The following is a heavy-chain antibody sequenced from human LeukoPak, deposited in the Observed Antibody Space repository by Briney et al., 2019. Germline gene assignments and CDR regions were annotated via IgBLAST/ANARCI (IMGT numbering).Heavy chain of an antibody. D-gene: IGHD3-22*01. CDR1: GFTFSSYG. CDR3: AKGGRYYYDSSGYHQLGY. Sequence: GGSLRLSCAASGFTFSSYGMHWVRQAPGKGLEWVAVIWYDGSNKYYADSVKGRFTISRDNSKNTLYLQMNSLSAEDTAVYYCAKGGRYYYDSSGYHQLGYWGQGTLVTVSS. V-gene: IGHV3-33*06. J-gene: IGHJ4*02. CDR2: IWYDGSNK.